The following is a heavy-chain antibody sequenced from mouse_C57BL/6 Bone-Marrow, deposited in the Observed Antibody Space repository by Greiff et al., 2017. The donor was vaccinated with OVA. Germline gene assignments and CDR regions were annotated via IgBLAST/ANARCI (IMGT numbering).Heavy chain of an antibody. CDR2: ISYDGSN. Sequence: EVQVVESGPGLVKPSQSLSLTCSVTGYSITSCYYWTWIRQFPGNQLEWMGYISYDGSNNYNPSLKNRISITRDTSKNQFFLKLNSVTTEDTATYYCARDSYWYFDVWGTGTTVTVSS. CDR1: GYSITSCYY. CDR3: ARDSYWYFDV. J-gene: IGHJ1*03. V-gene: IGHV3-6*01.